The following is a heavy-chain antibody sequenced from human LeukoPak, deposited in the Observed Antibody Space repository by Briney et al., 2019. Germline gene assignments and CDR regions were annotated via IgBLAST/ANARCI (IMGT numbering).Heavy chain of an antibody. J-gene: IGHJ4*02. CDR3: ARPYDISASYYDY. CDR1: GYTFTTYY. V-gene: IGHV1-46*01. CDR2: INPSGGTT. Sequence: ASVKSSCTASGYTFTTYYIHWVRQTPGHGLEWMGIINPSGGTTTYAQKFQGRVTMTRDTSTSTVYMELNSLRSEDTAVYYCARPYDISASYYDYWGQGTLVTVSS. D-gene: IGHD3-22*01.